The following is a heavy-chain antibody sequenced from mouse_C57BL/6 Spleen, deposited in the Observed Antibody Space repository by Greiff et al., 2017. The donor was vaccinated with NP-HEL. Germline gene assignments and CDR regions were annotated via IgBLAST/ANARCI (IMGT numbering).Heavy chain of an antibody. CDR3: ARRTTVVATNWYFDV. CDR1: GYTFTSYW. J-gene: IGHJ1*03. D-gene: IGHD1-1*01. Sequence: QVQLQQSGAELVMPGASVKLSCKASGYTFTSYWMHWVKQRPGQGLEWIGEIDPSDSYTNYNQKFKGKSTLTVDKSSSTAYMQLSSLTSEDSAVYYCARRTTVVATNWYFDVWGTGTTVTVSS. CDR2: IDPSDSYT. V-gene: IGHV1-69*01.